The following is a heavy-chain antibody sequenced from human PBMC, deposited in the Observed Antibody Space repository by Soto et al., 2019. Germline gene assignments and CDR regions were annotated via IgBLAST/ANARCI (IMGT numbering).Heavy chain of an antibody. V-gene: IGHV4-59*01. CDR2: THYSGNT. D-gene: IGHD4-17*01. CDR1: GGSISTYY. Sequence: QVQLQESGPGLVKPSETLSLTCTVSGGSISTYYWDWIRQPPGKELAWIGYTHYSGNTNYHPSLKSRVTISLDTSRNQFSLKLSSVTAADTAIYYCARHTVTIRAGFDYWGQGALVTVSS. J-gene: IGHJ4*02. CDR3: ARHTVTIRAGFDY.